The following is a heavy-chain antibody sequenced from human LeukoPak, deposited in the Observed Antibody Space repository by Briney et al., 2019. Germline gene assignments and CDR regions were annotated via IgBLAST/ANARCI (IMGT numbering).Heavy chain of an antibody. J-gene: IGHJ5*02. CDR3: ARGYSSSWYLRDGNWFDP. CDR2: IYSSGST. V-gene: IGHV4-39*07. CDR1: GGSISSSSYY. D-gene: IGHD6-13*01. Sequence: PSETLSLTCTVSGGSISSSSYYWGWIRQPPGKGLEWIGSIYSSGSTYYNPSLKSRVTISVDTSKNQFSLKLSSVTAADTAVYYCARGYSSSWYLRDGNWFDPWGQGTLVTVSS.